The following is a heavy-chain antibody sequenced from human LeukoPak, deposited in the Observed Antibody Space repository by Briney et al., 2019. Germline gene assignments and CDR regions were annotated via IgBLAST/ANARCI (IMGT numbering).Heavy chain of an antibody. D-gene: IGHD2-21*02. CDR2: ISSSGRNT. V-gene: IGHV3-23*01. CDR1: GFTFSSFA. J-gene: IGHJ4*02. Sequence: GGSLRLSCAASGFTFSSFAMSWVRQTPGKGLEWISSISSSGRNTYYADSVKGRFTISRDNSENTLYLQVSSLRAEDTAMYYCAKRDRPCSGDCSAPYYFDYWGQGTLVTVSS. CDR3: AKRDRPCSGDCSAPYYFDY.